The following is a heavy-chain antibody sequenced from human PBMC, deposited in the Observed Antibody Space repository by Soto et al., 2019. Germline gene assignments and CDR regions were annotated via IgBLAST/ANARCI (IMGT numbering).Heavy chain of an antibody. J-gene: IGHJ6*02. V-gene: IGHV3-23*01. CDR2: ISGTDDYT. Sequence: LRLSCAASGFTFSNFAMTWVRQAPGEGLEWVSSISGTDDYTYYADSVKGRFTISRDYALNTLFLHMNNLRADDTAVYYCARDMIAASQKNYYYYYGMDVWGQGTTVTVSS. D-gene: IGHD6-6*01. CDR3: ARDMIAASQKNYYYYYGMDV. CDR1: GFTFSNFA.